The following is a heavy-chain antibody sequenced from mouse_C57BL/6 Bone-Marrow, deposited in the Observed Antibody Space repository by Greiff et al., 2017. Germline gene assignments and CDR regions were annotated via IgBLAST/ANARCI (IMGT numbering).Heavy chain of an antibody. Sequence: EVQVVESGGGLVKPGGSLKLSCAASGFTFSSYAMSWVRQTPEKRLEWVATISDGGSYTYYPDNVKGRFTISRDNAKNNLYLQMSHLKSEDTAMYYCAREGSHGGGWFAYWGQGTLVTVSA. CDR2: ISDGGSYT. CDR3: AREGSHGGGWFAY. J-gene: IGHJ3*01. CDR1: GFTFSSYA. D-gene: IGHD1-1*02. V-gene: IGHV5-4*01.